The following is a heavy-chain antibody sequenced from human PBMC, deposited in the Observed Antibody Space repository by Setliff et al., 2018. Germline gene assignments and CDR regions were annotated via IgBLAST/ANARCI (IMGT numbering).Heavy chain of an antibody. CDR2: IIPLLETA. J-gene: IGHJ6*03. V-gene: IGHV1-69*06. CDR3: IAGGSLRLSCADSGFPFSSHYMD. D-gene: IGHD2-15*01. CDR1: GDTFSTYA. Sequence: ASVKVSCKASGDTFSTYALSWVRQAPGQGLEWMGGIIPLLETAKYAQKFQGRVTITADKSTSTGYMELSSLRSEDRVSEGHIAGGSLRLSCADSGFPFSSHYMD.